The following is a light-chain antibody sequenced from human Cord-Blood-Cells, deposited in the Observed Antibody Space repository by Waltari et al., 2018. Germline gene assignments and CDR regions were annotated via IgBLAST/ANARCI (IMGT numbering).Light chain of an antibody. V-gene: IGLV3-1*01. CDR3: QAWDSSTAV. CDR1: KLGDKY. Sequence: SYELTQPPSVSVSPGQTASITCPGAKLGDKYACWYQQKPGQSPVLVIYQDSKRPSGIPERFSCSNSGNTATLTISGTQAMDEADYYCQAWDSSTAVFGGGTKLTVL. CDR2: QDS. J-gene: IGLJ3*02.